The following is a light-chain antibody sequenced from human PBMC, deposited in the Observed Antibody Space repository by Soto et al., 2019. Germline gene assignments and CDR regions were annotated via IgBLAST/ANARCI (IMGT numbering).Light chain of an antibody. CDR3: CSYAGSSFSLV. J-gene: IGLJ2*01. CDR2: EGS. CDR1: SSDVGSYNL. V-gene: IGLV2-23*01. Sequence: QSALTQPASVSGSPGQSITLSCTGTSSDVGSYNLVSWYQQHPGKAPKLMIYEGSKRASGVSNRFSGSKSGNTASLTISGLQAEDEADYYCCSYAGSSFSLVFGGGTKLTVL.